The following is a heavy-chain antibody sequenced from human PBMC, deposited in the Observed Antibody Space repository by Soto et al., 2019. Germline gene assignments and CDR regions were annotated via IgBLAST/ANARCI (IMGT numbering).Heavy chain of an antibody. Sequence: SVKVSCKASGYTFTSYGISWVRQAPGQGLEWMGGITPVFETPNYAQKFHGRVTITADESTDTAYMELSSLRSEDTAVYYCARAIHGYNYRVDFWGQGTTVTVSS. V-gene: IGHV1-69*13. J-gene: IGHJ6*02. CDR3: ARAIHGYNYRVDF. CDR1: GYTFTSYG. D-gene: IGHD5-12*01. CDR2: ITPVFETP.